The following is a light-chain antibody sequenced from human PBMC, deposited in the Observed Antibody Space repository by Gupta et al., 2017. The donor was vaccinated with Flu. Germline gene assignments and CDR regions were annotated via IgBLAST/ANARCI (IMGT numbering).Light chain of an antibody. J-gene: IGKJ4*01. CDR1: QSVSNSY. V-gene: IGKV3-20*01. CDR2: RVS. CDR3: QHESNIPIT. Sequence: EVVLTQSPGTLSLSPGERATLSCRASQSVSNSYFAWYQQKPGQAPRLLIYRVSSRATGIPDRFSGSGSGTDFTLTITRLEPEDFAVYYCQHESNIPITFGRGTMVDIK.